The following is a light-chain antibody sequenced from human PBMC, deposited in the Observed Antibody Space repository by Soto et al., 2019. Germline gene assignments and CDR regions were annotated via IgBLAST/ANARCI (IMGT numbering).Light chain of an antibody. V-gene: IGLV2-11*01. CDR2: DVS. CDR1: SNDVGNYDY. J-gene: IGLJ3*02. Sequence: QSALTQPRSVSGSRGQSATLSCTGTSNDVGNYDYVSWYQQYPGKAPKLILYDVSARPSGVPHRFSGSKSGNTASLSISGLQAEDEADYFCCAYAGKYSWVFGGGTKLTVL. CDR3: CAYAGKYSWV.